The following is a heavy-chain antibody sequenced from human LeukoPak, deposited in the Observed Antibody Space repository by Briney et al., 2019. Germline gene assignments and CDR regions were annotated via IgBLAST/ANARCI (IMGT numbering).Heavy chain of an antibody. V-gene: IGHV3-9*01. D-gene: IGHD1-14*01. CDR3: ARDRRPLTGYNAQVY. Sequence: GGSLRLSCAASGFTFDDYAMQWVRLSPGKGLEWVSRIDWSSRRPVYADSVRGRFTISRIKANNSLYLQMNSLRPEDTALLYCARDRRPLTGYNAQVYWGQGTLVTVSS. CDR1: GFTFDDYA. J-gene: IGHJ4*02. CDR2: IDWSSRRP.